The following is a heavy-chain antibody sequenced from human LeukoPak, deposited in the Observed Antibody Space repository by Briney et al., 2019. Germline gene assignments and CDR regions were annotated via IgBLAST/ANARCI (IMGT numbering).Heavy chain of an antibody. J-gene: IGHJ4*02. D-gene: IGHD6-25*01. CDR3: AREGGFYRPLDY. Sequence: KPSETLSLTCTVSGGSIRSHYWSWIRQPPGKGLEWIGYIYYSGSTNYNPSLKSRVTMSVDTSKNQFSLRLSSVTAADTAVYYCAREGGFYRPLDYSGQGTLVTVSS. CDR1: GGSIRSHY. CDR2: IYYSGST. V-gene: IGHV4-59*11.